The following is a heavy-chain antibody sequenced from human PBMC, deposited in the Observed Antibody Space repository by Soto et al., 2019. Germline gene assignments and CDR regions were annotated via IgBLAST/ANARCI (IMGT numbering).Heavy chain of an antibody. D-gene: IGHD1-1*01. CDR2: ITYDGSNK. CDR1: GFTFSSYA. J-gene: IGHJ3*02. V-gene: IGHV3-30*04. Sequence: GGSLRLSCAASGFTFSSYAMHWVRQAPGKGLEWVAVITYDGSNKYYADSVKGRFTISRDNSKNTLYLQMNSLRAEDTAVDYCARFNLERHHAFDIWGQGTMVTVSS. CDR3: ARFNLERHHAFDI.